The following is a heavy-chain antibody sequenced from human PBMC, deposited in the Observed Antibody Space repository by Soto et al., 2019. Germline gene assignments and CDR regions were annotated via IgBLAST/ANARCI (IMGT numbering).Heavy chain of an antibody. CDR3: ATGGYYYGSGSSPYYGMDV. V-gene: IGHV1-69*01. CDR2: IIPIFGTA. J-gene: IGHJ6*02. D-gene: IGHD3-10*01. Sequence: QVQLVQSGAEVKKPGSSVKVSCKASGGTFSSYAISWVRQAPGQGLEWMGGIIPIFGTANYAQKFQGSVTITADESTSTAYMELSSLRSEDTAVYYCATGGYYYGSGSSPYYGMDVWGQGTTVTVSS. CDR1: GGTFSSYA.